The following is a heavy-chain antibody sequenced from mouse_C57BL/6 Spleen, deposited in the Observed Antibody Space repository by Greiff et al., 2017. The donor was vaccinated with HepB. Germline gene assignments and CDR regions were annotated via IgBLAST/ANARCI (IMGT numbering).Heavy chain of an antibody. CDR3: ARGNYGYDGAWFAY. D-gene: IGHD2-2*01. V-gene: IGHV1-18*01. J-gene: IGHJ3*01. Sequence: VQLQQSGPELVKPGASVKIPCKASGYTFTDYNMDWVKQSHGKSLEWIGDINPNNGGTIYNQKFKGKATLTVDKSSSTAYMELRSLTSEDTAVYYCARGNYGYDGAWFAYWGQGTLVTVSA. CDR1: GYTFTDYN. CDR2: INPNNGGT.